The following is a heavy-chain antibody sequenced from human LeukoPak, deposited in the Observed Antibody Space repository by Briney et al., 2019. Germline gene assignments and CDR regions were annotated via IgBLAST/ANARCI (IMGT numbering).Heavy chain of an antibody. CDR3: ARELEAPNWGMDV. D-gene: IGHD7-27*01. CDR1: GGSISSGGYY. V-gene: IGHV4-31*03. Sequence: SETLSLTCTVSGGSISSGGYYWSWIRQHPGKGLEWIGYIYYSGSTYYNPSLKSRVTISVDTSKNQFSLKLSSVTAADTAVYYCARELEAPNWGMDVWGQGTTVTVSS. CDR2: IYYSGST. J-gene: IGHJ6*02.